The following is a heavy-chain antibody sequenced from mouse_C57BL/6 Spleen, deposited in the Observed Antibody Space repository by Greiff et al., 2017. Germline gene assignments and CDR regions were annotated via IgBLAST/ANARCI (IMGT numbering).Heavy chain of an antibody. CDR2: IDPANGNT. Sequence: VQLQQSVAELVRPGASVKLSCTASGFNIKNTYMHWVKQRPEQGLEWIGRIDPANGNTTYAPTFPGKATITADTSSNTAYLQLSSLTSEDTAIYYCARGGVSYYDYDEAMDYRGQGTSDTVSS. V-gene: IGHV14-3*01. D-gene: IGHD2-4*01. CDR1: GFNIKNTY. CDR3: ARGGVSYYDYDEAMDY. J-gene: IGHJ4*01.